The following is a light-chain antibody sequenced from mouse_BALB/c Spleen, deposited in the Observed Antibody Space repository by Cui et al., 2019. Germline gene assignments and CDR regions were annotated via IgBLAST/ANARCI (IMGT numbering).Light chain of an antibody. CDR2: STS. J-gene: IGKJ4*01. CDR1: SSVSSSS. Sequence: QIVLTQSPAIMSASLGERVTMTRTSSSSVSSSSLHWYQQRPGSSPKLWMYSTSNLASGVPARFSGSGSGTSYSLTISSMEAEDAATYYCHQYHRSPFTFGSGTKLEIK. CDR3: HQYHRSPFT. V-gene: IGKV4-74*01.